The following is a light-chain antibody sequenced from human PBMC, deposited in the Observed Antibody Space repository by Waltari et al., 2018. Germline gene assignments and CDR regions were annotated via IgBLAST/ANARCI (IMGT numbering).Light chain of an antibody. Sequence: QAVLTQPSSLSASPGASASLTCTLRSGINVGTYRIYWYQQKPGSPPQYLLRYKSDSDKQQGSGVPSRFSGSKDASANAVILLISGLQSEDEADYYCMIWHSSAYVFGTGTKVTVL. J-gene: IGLJ1*01. CDR1: SGINVGTYR. CDR2: YKSDSDK. CDR3: MIWHSSAYV. V-gene: IGLV5-45*03.